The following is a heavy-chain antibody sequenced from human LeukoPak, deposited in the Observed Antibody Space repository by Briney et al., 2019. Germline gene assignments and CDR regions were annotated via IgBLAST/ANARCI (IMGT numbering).Heavy chain of an antibody. CDR3: ARDSSSGWSGTYYFDY. CDR1: GFTFSDYY. CDR2: ISSSGSTI. Sequence: GGSLRLSWAASGFTFSDYYMSWIRQAPGKGLEWVSYISSSGSTIYYADSVKGRSTISRDNAKNSLYLQMNSLRAEDTAVYYCARDSSSGWSGTYYFDYWGQGTLVTVSS. V-gene: IGHV3-11*01. D-gene: IGHD6-19*01. J-gene: IGHJ4*02.